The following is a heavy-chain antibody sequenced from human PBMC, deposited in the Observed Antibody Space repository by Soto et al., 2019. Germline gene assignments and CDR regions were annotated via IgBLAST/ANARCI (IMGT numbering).Heavy chain of an antibody. CDR3: VRLLWFGELT. CDR2: IYWDGDK. J-gene: IGHJ4*02. V-gene: IGHV2-5*02. Sequence: QITLKESGPTLVKPTQTLTLTCTISGFSLSTSGVGVGWIRQPPGKALDWLALIYWDGDKRYSPSLKSRLTITKDTSKNQVVLTMTNMDPVDTASYYCVRLLWFGELTWGQGTLVTVSS. CDR1: GFSLSTSGVG. D-gene: IGHD3-10*01.